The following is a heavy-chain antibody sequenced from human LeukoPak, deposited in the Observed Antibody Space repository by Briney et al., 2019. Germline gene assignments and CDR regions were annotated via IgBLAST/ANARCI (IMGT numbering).Heavy chain of an antibody. CDR1: GFTFSSYS. Sequence: PGGSLRLSCAASGFTFSSYSMNWVRQAPGKGLEWVSSIGSGSTYIYYADSVKGRFTISRDNAKNSLYLQMNSLRPEDTALYYCAREGVLGAGFDAWGQGTLVAVSS. J-gene: IGHJ5*02. D-gene: IGHD3-16*01. CDR3: AREGVLGAGFDA. CDR2: IGSGSTYI. V-gene: IGHV3-21*06.